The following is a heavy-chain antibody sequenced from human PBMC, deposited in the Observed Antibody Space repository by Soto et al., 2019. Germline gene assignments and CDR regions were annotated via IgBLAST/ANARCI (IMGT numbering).Heavy chain of an antibody. CDR2: ISYDGSNK. D-gene: IGHD6-19*01. V-gene: IGHV3-30-3*01. J-gene: IGHJ3*02. CDR1: GFTFSSYA. Sequence: QVQLVESGGGVVQPGRSLRLSCAASGFTFSSYAMHWVRQAPGKGLEWVAVISYDGSNKYYADSVKGRFTISRDNSKNTLYLQMNSLRAEDTAAYYCAREGMYSSGGGGAFDIWGQGTMVTVSS. CDR3: AREGMYSSGGGGAFDI.